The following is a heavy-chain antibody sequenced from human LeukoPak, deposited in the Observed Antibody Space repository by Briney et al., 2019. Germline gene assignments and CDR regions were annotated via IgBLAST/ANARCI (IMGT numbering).Heavy chain of an antibody. D-gene: IGHD1-26*01. CDR2: ISGSGGDI. CDR3: ARDLHSGAYTFDY. Sequence: QPGGSLRLSCAASGLTVSSFSMNWVRQAPGKGLEWVSYISGSGGDIHYADSVKGRFTISRNNAKNSLYLQMTSLRDEDTAVYYCARDLHSGAYTFDYWGQGTLVTVSS. CDR1: GLTVSSFS. J-gene: IGHJ4*02. V-gene: IGHV3-48*02.